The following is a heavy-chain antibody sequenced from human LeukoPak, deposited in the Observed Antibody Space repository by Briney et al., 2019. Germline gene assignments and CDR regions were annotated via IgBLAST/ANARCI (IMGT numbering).Heavy chain of an antibody. J-gene: IGHJ4*02. V-gene: IGHV3-66*01. CDR3: ARVNDYYGSHFDY. CDR2: IYSGGST. D-gene: IGHD3-22*01. CDR1: GFTVISNY. Sequence: GSLRLSCAASGFTVISNYMSWVRQAPGKGLEWVSVIYSGGSTNYADSVRGRFTISRDTPKNTLYLQMNSLRGEDTAVYYCARVNDYYGSHFDYWGQGTLVTVSS.